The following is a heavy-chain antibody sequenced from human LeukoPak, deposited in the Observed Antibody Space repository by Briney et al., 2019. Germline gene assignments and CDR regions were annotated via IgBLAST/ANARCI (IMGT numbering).Heavy chain of an antibody. CDR2: ISYDGSNK. CDR3: AIDQRWLQFWDY. CDR1: GFTFSSYA. Sequence: GRSLRLSCAASGFTFSSYAMHWVRQAPGKGLEWVAVISYDGSNKYYADSVKGRFTISRDNSKNTLYLQMNSLRAEDTAVYYWAIDQRWLQFWDYWGQGTLVTVSS. J-gene: IGHJ4*02. V-gene: IGHV3-30*04. D-gene: IGHD5-24*01.